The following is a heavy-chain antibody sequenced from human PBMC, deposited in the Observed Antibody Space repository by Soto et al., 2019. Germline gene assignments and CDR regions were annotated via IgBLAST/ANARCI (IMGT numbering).Heavy chain of an antibody. Sequence: SETLSLTCTVSGGSISSYYWSWIRQPPGKGLEWIGYIYYCGSTNYNPSLKSRVTISVDTSKNQFSLKLSSVTAADTAVYYCARVFSYDFWSGYYGPGEDYYGMDVWGQGTTVTVSS. J-gene: IGHJ6*02. CDR2: IYYCGST. CDR3: ARVFSYDFWSGYYGPGEDYYGMDV. V-gene: IGHV4-59*01. D-gene: IGHD3-3*01. CDR1: GGSISSYY.